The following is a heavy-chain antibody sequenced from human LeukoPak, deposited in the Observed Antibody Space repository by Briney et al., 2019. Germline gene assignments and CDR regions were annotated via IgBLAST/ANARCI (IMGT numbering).Heavy chain of an antibody. V-gene: IGHV4-59*01. Sequence: SETPSLTCTVSGGSISSYYWSWIRQPPGKGLEWIGYIYYGGSTNYNPSLKSRVTISVDTSKNQFSLKLSSVTAADTAVYYCAREKVGRFGEPTHYDYWGRGTLVTVSS. D-gene: IGHD3-10*01. CDR3: AREKVGRFGEPTHYDY. CDR2: IYYGGST. CDR1: GGSISSYY. J-gene: IGHJ4*02.